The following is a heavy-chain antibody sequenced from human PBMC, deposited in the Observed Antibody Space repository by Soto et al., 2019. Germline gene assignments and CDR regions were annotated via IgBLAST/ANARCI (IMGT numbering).Heavy chain of an antibody. CDR2: ISYDGGKT. CDR1: AFTFGSYT. Sequence: PGGSLRLSCAASAFTFGSYTMHWARQASGKGLEWVATISYDGGKTYYADSVRGRLTISRDNSKSTLFLQMDSLRPEDTAVYSCARDRDSSYFPPPYYFDSWGQGTLVTVSS. D-gene: IGHD4-4*01. CDR3: ARDRDSSYFPPPYYFDS. V-gene: IGHV3-30*04. J-gene: IGHJ4*02.